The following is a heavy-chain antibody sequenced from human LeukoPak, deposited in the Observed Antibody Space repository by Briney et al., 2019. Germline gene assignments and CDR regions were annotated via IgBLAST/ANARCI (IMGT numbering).Heavy chain of an antibody. J-gene: IGHJ4*02. V-gene: IGHV1-46*01. CDR3: ARERWGGRFDY. D-gene: IGHD3-10*01. Sequence: GASVKVSCKASGYTFTSYYMHWVRQAPGQGLEWMGIINPSGGSTSYAQKFQGRVTMTRDMSTSTVYMELSSLRSEDTAVYYWARERWGGRFDYWGQGALVTVSS. CDR1: GYTFTSYY. CDR2: INPSGGST.